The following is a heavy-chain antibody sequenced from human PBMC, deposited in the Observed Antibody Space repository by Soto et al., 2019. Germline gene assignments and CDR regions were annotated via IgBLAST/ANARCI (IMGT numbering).Heavy chain of an antibody. Sequence: ASVKVSCKASGYTFTSYYMHWVRQAPGQGLEWMGIINPSGGSTSYAQKFQGRVTMTRDTSTSTVYMELSSLRSEDTAVYYCAADYFYDYTKRYMDVWGKGTTVTVS. D-gene: IGHD3-22*01. CDR1: GYTFTSYY. V-gene: IGHV1-46*01. J-gene: IGHJ6*03. CDR3: AADYFYDYTKRYMDV. CDR2: INPSGGST.